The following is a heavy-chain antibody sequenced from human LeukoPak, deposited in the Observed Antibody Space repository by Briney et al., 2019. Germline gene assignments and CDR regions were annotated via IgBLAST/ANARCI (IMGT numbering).Heavy chain of an antibody. CDR2: IIPIFGTA. J-gene: IGHJ4*02. CDR3: ARDGYSGSHDY. V-gene: IGHV1-69*13. CDR1: GGTFSSYA. D-gene: IGHD1-26*01. Sequence: GASVKVSCKASGGTFSSYAISWVRQAPGQGLEWVGGIIPIFGTANYAQKFQGRVTITADESTSTAYMELSSLRSEDTAVYYCARDGYSGSHDYWGQGTLVTVSS.